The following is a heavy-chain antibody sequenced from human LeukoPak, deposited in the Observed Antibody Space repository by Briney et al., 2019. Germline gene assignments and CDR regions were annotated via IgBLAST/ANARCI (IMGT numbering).Heavy chain of an antibody. Sequence: KPGGSLRLSCAASGFTFSSYSMNWVRQAPGKGLEWVSSISSSSSYIYYADSMKGRLTISRDNAKNSLYLQMNSLRDEDTAVYYCAKGVRLGAITMIRGVRRTYYYMDVWGKGTTVTISS. CDR3: AKGVRLGAITMIRGVRRTYYYMDV. D-gene: IGHD3-10*01. V-gene: IGHV3-21*04. J-gene: IGHJ6*03. CDR1: GFTFSSYS. CDR2: ISSSSSYI.